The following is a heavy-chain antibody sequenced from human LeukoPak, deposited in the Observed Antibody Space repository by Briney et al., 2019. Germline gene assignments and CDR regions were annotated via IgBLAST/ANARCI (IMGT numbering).Heavy chain of an antibody. CDR2: IWEDGTNI. J-gene: IGHJ4*02. Sequence: GTSLRLSCAASGFTFSIYGMHWVRQAPGKGLEFVAGIWEDGTNIHYADSVKGRFTISRDNSKNTLYLQMNSLRAEDTAVYFCARVGYNSGWYEYWGQGTLVTVSS. CDR1: GFTFSIYG. CDR3: ARVGYNSGWYEY. D-gene: IGHD6-19*01. V-gene: IGHV3-33*01.